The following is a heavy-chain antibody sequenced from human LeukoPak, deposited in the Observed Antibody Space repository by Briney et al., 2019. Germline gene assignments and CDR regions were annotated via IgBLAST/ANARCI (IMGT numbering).Heavy chain of an antibody. J-gene: IGHJ4*02. CDR3: ARGYYGSGSYSFDY. V-gene: IGHV3-21*06. CDR2: ITSSSSYI. Sequence: GGSLRLSCAASGFTFSTYNMNWVRQAPGKGLEWVSSITSSSSYIYYADSVKGRFTISRDNAKNSLYLQMNSLRAEDTAVYSCARGYYGSGSYSFDYWGQGTLVTVSS. D-gene: IGHD3-10*01. CDR1: GFTFSTYN.